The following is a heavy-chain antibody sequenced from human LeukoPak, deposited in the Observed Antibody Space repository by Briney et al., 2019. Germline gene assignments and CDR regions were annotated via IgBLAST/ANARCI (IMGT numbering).Heavy chain of an antibody. CDR2: IKQDGSEK. V-gene: IGHV3-7*01. Sequence: PGGSLRLSCAASGFTFSSYWMSWVRQAPGKGLEWVANIKQDGSEKYYVDSVKGRFTISRDNAKNSLYLQMNSLRAEDTAVYYCASTYDFWSDLGYWSQGTLVTVSS. CDR3: ASTYDFWSDLGY. D-gene: IGHD3-3*01. J-gene: IGHJ4*02. CDR1: GFTFSSYW.